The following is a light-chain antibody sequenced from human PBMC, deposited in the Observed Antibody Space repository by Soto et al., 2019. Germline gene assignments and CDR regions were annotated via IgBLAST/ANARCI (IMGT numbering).Light chain of an antibody. CDR3: QQYGNSPRT. CDR1: ESVSRNF. J-gene: IGKJ1*01. V-gene: IGKV3-20*01. Sequence: EIVLTQSPGTLSLSPGERATPSCRASESVSRNFLAWYQQKPGQAPRLLVYGASSRATGIPDRFSGSGSGTDFTLIISRLEPEDFGMYYCQQYGNSPRTFGQGTKVDIK. CDR2: GAS.